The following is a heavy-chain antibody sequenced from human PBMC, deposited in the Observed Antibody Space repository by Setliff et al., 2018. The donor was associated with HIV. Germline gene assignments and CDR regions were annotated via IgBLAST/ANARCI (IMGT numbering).Heavy chain of an antibody. CDR1: GFTFSTYS. D-gene: IGHD2-15*01. V-gene: IGHV3-48*04. J-gene: IGHJ4*02. CDR3: ARDLRSSHGSPNYFDY. Sequence: PGGSLRLSCAASGFTFSTYSMNWVRQAPGKGLEWISYISGSSSFSTTHYADSVKGRFTISRDNAKNSLYLEMNSLRAEETAVYYCARDLRSSHGSPNYFDYWGRGALVTVSS. CDR2: ISGSSSFSTT.